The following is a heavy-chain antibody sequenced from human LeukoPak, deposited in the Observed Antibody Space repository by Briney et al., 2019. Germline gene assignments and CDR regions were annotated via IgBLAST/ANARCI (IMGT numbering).Heavy chain of an antibody. CDR1: GGTFSSYA. CDR3: ATHPPGNLGIPSLAHGMDV. V-gene: IGHV1-69*13. CDR2: IIPIFGTA. J-gene: IGHJ6*04. Sequence: ASVKVSCKASGGTFSSYAISWVRQAPGQGLEWMGGIIPIFGTANYAQKFQGRVTITADESTSTAYMELSSLRSEDTAVYYCATHPPGNLGIPSLAHGMDVWGKGTTVTVSS. D-gene: IGHD7-27*01.